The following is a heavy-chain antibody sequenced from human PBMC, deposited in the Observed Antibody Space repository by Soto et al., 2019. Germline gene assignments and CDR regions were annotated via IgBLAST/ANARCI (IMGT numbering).Heavy chain of an antibody. CDR2: ISDSGGST. J-gene: IGHJ6*03. CDR3: AKDGSSWYYYMDV. Sequence: GGSLRLSCAASGFTFSSYAMSWVRQAPGKGLEWVSVISDSGGSTYYADSVKGRFTISRDNSKNNTLYLQMNSLRAEDTAVYYCAKDGSSWYYYMDVWGKGTTVTVSS. V-gene: IGHV3-23*01. D-gene: IGHD6-13*01. CDR1: GFTFSSYA.